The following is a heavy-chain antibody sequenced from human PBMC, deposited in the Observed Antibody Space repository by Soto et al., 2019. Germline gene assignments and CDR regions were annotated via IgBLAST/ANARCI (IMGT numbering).Heavy chain of an antibody. D-gene: IGHD2-15*01. J-gene: IGHJ4*02. CDR3: ARGSRYCSGGSCFLLDY. CDR2: IYYSGST. CDR1: GGSISSGGYY. V-gene: IGHV4-31*03. Sequence: KTSETLSLTGTVSGGSISSGGYYWSWIRQHPGKGLEWIGYIYYSGSTYYNPSLKSRVTISVGTSKNQFSLKLSSVTAADTAVYYCARGSRYCSGGSCFLLDYWGQGTLVTVSS.